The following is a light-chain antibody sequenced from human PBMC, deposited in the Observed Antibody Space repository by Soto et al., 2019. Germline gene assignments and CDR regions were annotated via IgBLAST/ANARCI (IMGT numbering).Light chain of an antibody. CDR1: NSNIGAGYD. CDR2: LNI. Sequence: QAVVTQPPSVSGAPGQRVTISCTGNNSNIGAGYDVRWYQHLPGTAPKLLIYLNINRPSGVPDRFSGSQSGTSASLAITGLQGADEADYYCQSYDSSLSAFVFGTGTKVTVL. V-gene: IGLV1-40*01. J-gene: IGLJ1*01. CDR3: QSYDSSLSAFV.